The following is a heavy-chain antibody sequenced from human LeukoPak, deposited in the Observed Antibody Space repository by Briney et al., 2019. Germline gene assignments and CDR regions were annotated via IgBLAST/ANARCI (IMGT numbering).Heavy chain of an antibody. CDR1: XY. CDR3: ARRTMVRGVIIGWFDP. Sequence: XYXGXXRXPPXKGLEWIGGFYYSGSTYYNPSLKSRVTISVDTSKKQFSLKLSSVTAADTAVYYCARRTMVRGVIIGWFDPWGQGTLVTVSS. J-gene: IGHJ5*02. D-gene: IGHD3-10*01. V-gene: IGHV4-39*01. CDR2: FYYSGST.